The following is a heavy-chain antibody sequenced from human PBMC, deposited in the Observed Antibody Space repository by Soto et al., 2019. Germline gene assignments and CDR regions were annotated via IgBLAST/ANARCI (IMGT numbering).Heavy chain of an antibody. CDR3: VRHVSGDYGYFDF. CDR1: GGSISSYY. CDR2: IYYSGST. V-gene: IGHV4-59*08. Sequence: SETLSLTCTVSGGSISSYYWSWIRQPPGKGLEWIGYIYYSGSTNYNPSLKSRVTISVDTSKNQFSLKLRSVTAADTAVFYCVRHVSGDYGYFDFWGQGTQVTVSS. D-gene: IGHD4-17*01. J-gene: IGHJ4*02.